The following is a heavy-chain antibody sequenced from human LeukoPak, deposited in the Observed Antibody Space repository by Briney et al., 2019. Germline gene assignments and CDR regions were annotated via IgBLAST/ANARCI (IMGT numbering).Heavy chain of an antibody. V-gene: IGHV3-30*03. Sequence: GGSLRLSCAASGFTFSSYSTNWVRQAPGKGLEWVAVISYDGSNKYYADSVKGRFTISRDNSKNTLYLQMNSLRAEDTAVYYCARDLEIAVAGTDYYYYGMDVWGQGTTVTVSS. CDR2: ISYDGSNK. D-gene: IGHD6-19*01. J-gene: IGHJ6*02. CDR1: GFTFSSYS. CDR3: ARDLEIAVAGTDYYYYGMDV.